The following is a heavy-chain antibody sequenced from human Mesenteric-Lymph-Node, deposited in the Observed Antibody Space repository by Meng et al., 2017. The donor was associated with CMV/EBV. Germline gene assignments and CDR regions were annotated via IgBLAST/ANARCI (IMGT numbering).Heavy chain of an antibody. CDR2: IKSKTDGGTT. CDR1: GFTFSNAW. Sequence: GFTFSNAWMSWVRQAPGKGLEWVGRIKSKTDGGTTDYAAPVKGRFTISRDDSKNTLYLQMNSLKTEDTAVYYCTATLILWFGEKLDYWGQGTLVTVSS. D-gene: IGHD3-10*01. J-gene: IGHJ4*02. CDR3: TATLILWFGEKLDY. V-gene: IGHV3-15*01.